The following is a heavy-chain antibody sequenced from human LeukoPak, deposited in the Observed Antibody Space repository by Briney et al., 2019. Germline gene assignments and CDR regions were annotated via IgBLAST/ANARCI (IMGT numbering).Heavy chain of an antibody. CDR1: GGSISSSSYY. J-gene: IGHJ4*02. V-gene: IGHV4-39*01. Sequence: SEILSLTCTVSGGSISSSSYYWGWIRQPPGKGLEWIGSIYYSGSTYYNPSLKSRVTISVDTSKNQFSLKLSSVTAADTAVYYCARRAVAGSTGTFDYWGQGTLVTVSS. CDR3: ARRAVAGSTGTFDY. D-gene: IGHD6-19*01. CDR2: IYYSGST.